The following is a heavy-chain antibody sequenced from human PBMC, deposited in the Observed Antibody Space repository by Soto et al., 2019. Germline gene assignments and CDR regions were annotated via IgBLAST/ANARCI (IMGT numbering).Heavy chain of an antibody. D-gene: IGHD5-18*01. CDR2: IYYSGST. J-gene: IGHJ4*02. CDR1: GGSISSGVYY. V-gene: IGHV4-31*03. CDR3: ACGYSYGFVY. Sequence: SETLSLTCTVSGGSISSGVYYWSWIRQHSGKGLEWIGYIYYSGSTYYNPSLKSRVTISVDTSKNQFSLKVSSVTAADTAVYYCACGYSYGFVYWGQGTLVTVSS.